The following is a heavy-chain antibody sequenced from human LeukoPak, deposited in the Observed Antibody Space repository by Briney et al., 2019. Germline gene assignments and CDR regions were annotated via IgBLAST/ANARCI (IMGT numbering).Heavy chain of an antibody. CDR2: ISSSGST. D-gene: IGHD1-26*01. CDR3: ARSDSIVGATDDAFDI. V-gene: IGHV4-61*02. CDR1: GGSISSATYY. Sequence: PSETLSLTCTVSGGSISSATYYWSWIRQPAGKGLEWIGRISSSGSTNYNPSLKGRVTISVDTSKNQFSLKLSSVTAADTAVYYCARSDSIVGATDDAFDIWGQGTMVTVSS. J-gene: IGHJ3*02.